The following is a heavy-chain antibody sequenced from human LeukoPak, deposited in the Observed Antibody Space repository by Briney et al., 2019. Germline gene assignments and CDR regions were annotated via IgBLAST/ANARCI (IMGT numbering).Heavy chain of an antibody. CDR1: GFTFSDYY. CDR3: ARVAVGGVLFYFDY. Sequence: PGESLTLSCVVSGFTFSDYYMSWLRHAPGKGLEWDSYISSSGNTIYYADSVKGRFTISRNNAKNSLYLQRNSLRAEDTAVYYCARVAVGGVLFYFDYWGQGTLVTVSS. J-gene: IGHJ4*02. V-gene: IGHV3-11*01. CDR2: ISSSGNTI. D-gene: IGHD4-23*01.